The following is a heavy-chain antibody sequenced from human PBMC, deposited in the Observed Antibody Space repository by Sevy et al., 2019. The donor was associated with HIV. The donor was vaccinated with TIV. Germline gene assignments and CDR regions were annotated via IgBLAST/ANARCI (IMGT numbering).Heavy chain of an antibody. V-gene: IGHV1-2*02. Sequence: ASVKVSCKASGYTFTGYYMHWVRQAPGQGLEWMGWINPNSGGTNYAQKFQGRVTMTRDTSISPAYMELSRLRSDDTASYYCAREGWVIVPAAMVQGRTVSPSNDCYYYGMDVWGQGTTVTVSS. CDR2: INPNSGGT. CDR3: AREGWVIVPAAMVQGRTVSPSNDCYYYGMDV. CDR1: GYTFTGYY. J-gene: IGHJ6*02. D-gene: IGHD2-2*01.